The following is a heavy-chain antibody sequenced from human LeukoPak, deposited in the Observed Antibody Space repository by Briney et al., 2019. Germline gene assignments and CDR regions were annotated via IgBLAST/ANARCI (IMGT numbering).Heavy chain of an antibody. CDR2: ISGSGGST. J-gene: IGHJ4*02. V-gene: IGHV3-23*01. D-gene: IGHD6-13*01. Sequence: PGGSLRLSCAASGFTFRSYSMNWVRQAPGKGLEWVSGISGSGGSTYYADSVKGRFTISRDNSKNTLYLQMNSPRAEDTAVYYCAILPGYSSSWYEVDYWGQGTLVTVSS. CDR3: AILPGYSSSWYEVDY. CDR1: GFTFRSYS.